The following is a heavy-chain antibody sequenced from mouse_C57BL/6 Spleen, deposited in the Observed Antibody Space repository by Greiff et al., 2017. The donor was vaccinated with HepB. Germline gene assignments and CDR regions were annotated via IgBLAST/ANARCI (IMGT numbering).Heavy chain of an antibody. D-gene: IGHD2-2*01. CDR1: GFTFSSYT. CDR2: ISGGGGNT. CDR3: AKRYGYDEGAWFAY. J-gene: IGHJ3*01. Sequence: EVKVVESGGGLVKPGGSLKLSCAASGFTFSSYTMSWVRQTPEKRLEWVATISGGGGNTYYPDSVKGRFTISRDNAKNTLYLQMSSLRSEDTALYYCAKRYGYDEGAWFAYWGQGTLVTVSA. V-gene: IGHV5-9*01.